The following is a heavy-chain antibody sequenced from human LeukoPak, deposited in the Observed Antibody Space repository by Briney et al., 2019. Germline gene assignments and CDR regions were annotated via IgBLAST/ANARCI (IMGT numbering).Heavy chain of an antibody. V-gene: IGHV1-18*01. D-gene: IGHD3-10*01. CDR3: ASRKYYTSGTETGYYFDY. Sequence: GASVKVSCKAYGHTFTSLGISWVRQAPGQELEWMGWIDAYNGNTNYAQNLQDRVTMTTDTSTNTAYMELRSLRSDDTAVYYCASRKYYTSGTETGYYFDYWGQGTLVTVSS. J-gene: IGHJ4*02. CDR2: IDAYNGNT. CDR1: GHTFTSLG.